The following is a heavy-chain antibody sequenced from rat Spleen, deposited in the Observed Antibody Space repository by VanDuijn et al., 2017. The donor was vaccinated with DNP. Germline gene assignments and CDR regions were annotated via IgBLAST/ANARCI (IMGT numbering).Heavy chain of an antibody. D-gene: IGHD1-4*01. V-gene: IGHV5-22*01. J-gene: IGHJ2*01. CDR3: ARHVLPLRVWDY. Sequence: EVQLVESGGGLVQPGRSLKLSCAASGFTFSDYYMAWVRQAPTKDLEWVAYSNYAGGSTYNGDSVKGRFTISRDNAKSTLYLQMNSLRSEDMATYYCARHVLPLRVWDYWGQGVMVTVSS. CDR1: GFTFSDYY. CDR2: SNYAGGST.